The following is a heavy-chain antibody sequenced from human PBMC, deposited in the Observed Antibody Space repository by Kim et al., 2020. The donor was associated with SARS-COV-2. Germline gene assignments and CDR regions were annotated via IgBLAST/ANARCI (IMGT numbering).Heavy chain of an antibody. CDR2: IYSGGST. V-gene: IGHV3-53*01. CDR3: AREAMYSSDEPN. D-gene: IGHD6-19*01. J-gene: IGHJ4*02. CDR1: GFTVSSNY. Sequence: GGSLRLSCAASGFTVSSNYMSWVRQAPGKGLEWVSVIYSGGSTYYADSVKGRFTISRDNSKNTLYLQMNSLRAEDTAVYYCAREAMYSSDEPNWGQGTLVTVSS.